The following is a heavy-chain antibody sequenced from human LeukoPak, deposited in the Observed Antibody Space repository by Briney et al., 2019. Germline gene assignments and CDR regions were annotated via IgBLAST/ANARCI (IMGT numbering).Heavy chain of an antibody. V-gene: IGHV4-59*01. CDR2: IYYTGST. Sequence: SETLSLTCAVYGGSFSGYYWSWIRQAPGKGLEWIGYIYYTGSTNYSPSLKSRVSISIDPSKNQFSLKLTSVTAADTAVYYCARDPTYWGQGILVTVSS. CDR3: ARDPTY. CDR1: GGSFSGYY. J-gene: IGHJ4*02.